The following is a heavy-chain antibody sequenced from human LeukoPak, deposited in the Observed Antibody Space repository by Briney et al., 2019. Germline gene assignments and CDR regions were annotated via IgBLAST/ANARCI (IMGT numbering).Heavy chain of an antibody. J-gene: IGHJ4*02. CDR1: GGSISSGGYS. D-gene: IGHD6-13*01. CDR2: IYHREST. CDR3: ARRGIAAAGYDY. Sequence: PSQTLSLTCAVSGGSISSGGYSWSWLPQPPGKGLEWIGYIYHRESTYYNPSLKSRVTILVDTSKNQFSLNLSSVTAGVTAVYYCARRGIAAAGYDYWGQGTLVTVSS. V-gene: IGHV4-30-2*01.